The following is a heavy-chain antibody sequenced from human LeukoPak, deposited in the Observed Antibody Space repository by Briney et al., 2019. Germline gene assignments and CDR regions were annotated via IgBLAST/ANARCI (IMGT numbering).Heavy chain of an antibody. CDR2: ITDSGANT. CDR1: GFTFSNFA. D-gene: IGHD3-22*01. J-gene: IGHJ4*02. V-gene: IGHV3-23*01. Sequence: GGSLRLSCAASGFTFSNFAMSWVRQAPGKGLEWVSTITDSGANTSYADSVKGRFTIFRDNSKNTLYLQMNSLRAEDTAVYYCAKSSITMIVVVTPQDYWGQGTLVTVSS. CDR3: AKSSITMIVVVTPQDY.